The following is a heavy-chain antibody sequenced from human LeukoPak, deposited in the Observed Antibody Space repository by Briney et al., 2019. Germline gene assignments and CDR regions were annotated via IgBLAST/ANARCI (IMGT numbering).Heavy chain of an antibody. CDR3: ARDDGGDWNYDY. D-gene: IGHD1-7*01. J-gene: IGHJ4*02. CDR2: ISYDGSNK. Sequence: GGSLRLSRAASGFTFSSYAMHWVRQAPGKGLEWVAVISYDGSNKYYADSVKGRFTISRDNSKNTLYLQMNSLRAEDTAVYFCARDDGGDWNYDYWGQGTLVTVSS. V-gene: IGHV3-30-3*01. CDR1: GFTFSSYA.